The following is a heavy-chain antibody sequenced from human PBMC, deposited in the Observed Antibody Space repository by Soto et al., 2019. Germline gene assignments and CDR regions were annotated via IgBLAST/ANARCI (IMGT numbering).Heavy chain of an antibody. CDR2: IYYSGST. V-gene: IGHV4-28*01. D-gene: IGHD4-17*01. CDR1: GYSISSSNW. CDR3: ARKNGVLDAFDI. Sequence: QVQLQESGPGLVKPSDTLSHTCAVSGYSISSSNWWGWIRQPPGKGLEWIGYIYYSGSTYYNPSLKSRVTWSVDKSTNQFSLKLSSVTAVDTAVYYCARKNGVLDAFDIWGQGTMVTVSS. J-gene: IGHJ3*02.